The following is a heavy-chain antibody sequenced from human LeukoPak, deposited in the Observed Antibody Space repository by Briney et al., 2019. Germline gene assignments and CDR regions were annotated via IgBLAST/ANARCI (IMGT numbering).Heavy chain of an antibody. D-gene: IGHD1-26*01. V-gene: IGHV3-23*01. Sequence: PGGSLRLSCAASGFTFSFYAMSWVRQAPGKGLEWVAGITSSGNTTYYADPVKGRFTISRDNSRNILYLQMNSLRAEDTAIYYCAKDFGGSDYGWCFDLWGRGTVVTVSS. J-gene: IGHJ2*01. CDR2: ITSSGNTT. CDR3: AKDFGGSDYGWCFDL. CDR1: GFTFSFYA.